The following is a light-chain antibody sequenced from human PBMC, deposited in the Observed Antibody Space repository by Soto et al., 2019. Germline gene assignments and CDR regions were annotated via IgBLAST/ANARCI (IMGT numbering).Light chain of an antibody. J-gene: IGKJ3*01. CDR2: GAS. CDR3: QQYGSSPFT. CDR1: QSVSSSY. Sequence: EIVLTQSPGTLSLSPGDRATLSCRASQSVSSSYLAWYQQKPGQAPRLLIYGASSRATGVPDRFSGSGSETDFTLTISRLEPEDFAVYYCQQYGSSPFTFGPGTKVDIK. V-gene: IGKV3-20*01.